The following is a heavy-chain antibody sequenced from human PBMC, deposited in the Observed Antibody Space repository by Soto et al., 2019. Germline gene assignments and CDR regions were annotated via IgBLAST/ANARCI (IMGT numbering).Heavy chain of an antibody. V-gene: IGHV4-61*01. CDR3: ATGGYYDRSGHTAFDP. CDR2: IDYSGRT. D-gene: IGHD3-22*01. CDR1: GGSVSTDPYY. Sequence: PSETLSLTCTVSGGSVSTDPYYWSWIRQPPGKGLEWIGYIDYSGRTKYNPSLKSRVTISVETSKNQFSLNLSSVTAADTAVFYCATGGYYDRSGHTAFDPWGKGTLVTVSS. J-gene: IGHJ5*02.